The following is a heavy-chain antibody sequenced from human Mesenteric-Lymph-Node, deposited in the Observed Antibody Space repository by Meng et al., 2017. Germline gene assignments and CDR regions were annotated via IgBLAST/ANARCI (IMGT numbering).Heavy chain of an antibody. V-gene: IGHV4-30-4*01. J-gene: IGHJ4*02. CDR1: GASISRGGYY. Sequence: QVQLQESGPGLVKPSQTLSLTCTVSGASISRGGYYWSWIRQPPGKGLEWIGNIYASGSTYYNPSLQSRVTIPVDTSKNQFSLNLYSVTAADTAVYYCSREEVYWGQGTLVTVSS. CDR2: IYASGST. CDR3: SREEVY.